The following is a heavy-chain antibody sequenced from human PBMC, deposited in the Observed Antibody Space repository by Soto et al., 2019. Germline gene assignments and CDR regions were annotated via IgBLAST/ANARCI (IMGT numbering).Heavy chain of an antibody. D-gene: IGHD2-2*01. V-gene: IGHV3-21*01. CDR3: ARDQAVPVPHYYYGMDV. CDR1: EFTFSNYK. J-gene: IGHJ6*02. CDR2: ITSTSGYI. Sequence: DVQLVESGGGLVKPGGCLRLSCAASEFTFSNYKMNWVRQAPGRGLEWVASITSTSGYIYYANSVRGRFTISRDNAKNLLFLQMDSLRAEDTAVYFCARDQAVPVPHYYYGMDVWGQGTTVTVSS.